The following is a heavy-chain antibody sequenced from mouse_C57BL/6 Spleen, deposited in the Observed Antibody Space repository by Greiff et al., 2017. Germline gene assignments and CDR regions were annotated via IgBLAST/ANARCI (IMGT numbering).Heavy chain of an antibody. D-gene: IGHD3-2*02. CDR3: ARPTAQATGAMDY. CDR2: IDPSDSYT. V-gene: IGHV1-50*01. CDR1: GYTFTSYW. J-gene: IGHJ4*01. Sequence: LQPGAELVKPGASVKLSCKASGYTFTSYWMQWVKQRPGQGLEWIGEIDPSDSYTNYNQKFKGKATLTVDTSSSTAYMQLSSLTSEDSAVYYCARPTAQATGAMDYWGQGTSVTVSS.